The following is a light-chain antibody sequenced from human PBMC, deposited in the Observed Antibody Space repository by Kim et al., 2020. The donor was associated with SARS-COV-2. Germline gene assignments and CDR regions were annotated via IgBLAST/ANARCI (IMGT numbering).Light chain of an antibody. CDR2: QDS. CDR1: KLGNKY. V-gene: IGLV3-1*01. CDR3: QAWDSSINWV. J-gene: IGLJ3*02. Sequence: VSPGQTASITCSGDKLGNKYACWYQQKPGQSPVLVIYQDSKRPSGIPERFSGSNSGNTATLTISGTQAMDEADYYCQAWDSSINWVFGGGTQLTVL.